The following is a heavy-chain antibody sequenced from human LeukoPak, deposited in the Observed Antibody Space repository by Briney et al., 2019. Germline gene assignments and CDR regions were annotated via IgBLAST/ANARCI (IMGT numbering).Heavy chain of an antibody. CDR2: ISGGGETT. CDR1: GFTFNNYA. J-gene: IGHJ3*02. D-gene: IGHD5-18*01. V-gene: IGHV3-23*01. CDR3: AKPGFNYGDAFDI. Sequence: GGSLRLSCAASGFTFNNYAMNWVRQAPGKGLEWVSSISGGGETTYYADSVKGRFTISRDNSKNTLYLQMTGLRAADTAIYYCAKPGFNYGDAFDIWGQGTMVIVSS.